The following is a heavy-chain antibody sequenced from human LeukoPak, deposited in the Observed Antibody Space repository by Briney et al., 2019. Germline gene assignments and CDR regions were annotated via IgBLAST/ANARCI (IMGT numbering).Heavy chain of an antibody. Sequence: PSETLSLTCTVSDGSISSYYWTWIRQPPGKGLGGIGYISYSGSTYYNPSLKSRVTISVDTSKNQFSLKLSSVTAADTAVYYCARRWSSGWYWDYWGQGTLVTVSS. V-gene: IGHV4-59*08. CDR2: ISYSGST. CDR1: DGSISSYY. J-gene: IGHJ4*02. CDR3: ARRWSSGWYWDY. D-gene: IGHD6-19*01.